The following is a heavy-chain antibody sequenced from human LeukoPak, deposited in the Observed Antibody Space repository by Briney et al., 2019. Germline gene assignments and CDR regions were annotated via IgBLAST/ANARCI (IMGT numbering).Heavy chain of an antibody. D-gene: IGHD3-10*01. CDR3: AKWATVRGEKGGAFDI. Sequence: GGSLRLSCAASGFTFDDYAMHWVRQAPGKGLEWVSLISWDGGSTYYADSVKGRFTISRDNSKNSLYLQMNSLRAEDTALYYCAKWATVRGEKGGAFDIWGQGTMVTVSS. CDR2: ISWDGGST. J-gene: IGHJ3*02. CDR1: GFTFDDYA. V-gene: IGHV3-43D*03.